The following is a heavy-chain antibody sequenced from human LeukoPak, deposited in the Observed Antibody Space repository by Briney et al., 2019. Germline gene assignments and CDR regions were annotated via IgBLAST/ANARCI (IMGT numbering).Heavy chain of an antibody. CDR3: AREYCSGGSCYNDAFDI. CDR2: MSSSSSYI. Sequence: GGSLRLSCAASGFTFSSYSMNWVRQAPGKGLEWVSSMSSSSSYIYYADSVKGRFTISRDNAKNSLYLQMNSLRAEDTAVYYCAREYCSGGSCYNDAFDIWGQGTMVAVSS. V-gene: IGHV3-21*01. CDR1: GFTFSSYS. D-gene: IGHD2-15*01. J-gene: IGHJ3*02.